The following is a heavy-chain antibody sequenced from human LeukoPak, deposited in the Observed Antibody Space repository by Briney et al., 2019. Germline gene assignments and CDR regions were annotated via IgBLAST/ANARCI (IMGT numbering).Heavy chain of an antibody. D-gene: IGHD1-1*01. V-gene: IGHV4-34*01. J-gene: IGHJ5*02. CDR1: GDSFSDYY. CDR2: INHSGST. Sequence: SETLSLTCAVSGDSFSDYYWSWIRQPPGKALEWIGEINHSGSTNYNPSLKSRVTISVDTSVRQFFLRLSPVTAADTAVYYCARERASNNYYNWFDPWGQGTQVTVSS. CDR3: ARERASNNYYNWFDP.